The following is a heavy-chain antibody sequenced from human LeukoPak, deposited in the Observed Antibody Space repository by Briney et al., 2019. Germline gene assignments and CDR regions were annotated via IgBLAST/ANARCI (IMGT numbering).Heavy chain of an antibody. J-gene: IGHJ3*02. CDR3: ARAYTAMQVRDAFDI. D-gene: IGHD5-18*01. CDR1: GFTFSSYA. V-gene: IGHV3-30-3*01. Sequence: GRSLRLSCAASGFTFSSYAMHWVRQAPGKGLEWVVVISYDGSNKYYADSVKGRFTISRDNSKNTLYLQMNSLRAEDTAVYYCARAYTAMQVRDAFDIWGQGTMVTVSS. CDR2: ISYDGSNK.